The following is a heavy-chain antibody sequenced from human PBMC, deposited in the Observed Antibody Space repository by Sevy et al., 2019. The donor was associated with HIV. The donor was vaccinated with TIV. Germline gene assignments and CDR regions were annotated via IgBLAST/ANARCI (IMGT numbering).Heavy chain of an antibody. CDR2: IWYDGSNK. D-gene: IGHD3-10*01. J-gene: IGHJ4*01. CDR1: GFTFSSYG. CDR3: ARGGRGLEREGDY. V-gene: IGHV3-33*01. Sequence: GGSLRLSFAASGFTFSSYGMHWVHQAPGKGLEWVAVIWYDGSNKYYADSVKGRFTISRDKSKTTLYLQMNSLRAEDTAVYYCARGGRGLEREGDYWGHGTLVTVSS.